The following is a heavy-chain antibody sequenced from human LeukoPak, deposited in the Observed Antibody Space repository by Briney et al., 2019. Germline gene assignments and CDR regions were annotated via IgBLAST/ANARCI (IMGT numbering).Heavy chain of an antibody. CDR3: AREPIAAAGTD. CDR1: GGSISSSSYY. V-gene: IGHV4-39*01. CDR2: TYYSGRT. D-gene: IGHD6-13*01. J-gene: IGHJ4*02. Sequence: ASETLSLTCTVSGGSISSSSYYWGWIRQPPGKGLEWIGSTYYSGRTYYNPSLKSRVTISVDTSKNQSSLKLSSVTAAGTAVYYCAREPIAAAGTDWGQGTLVTVSS.